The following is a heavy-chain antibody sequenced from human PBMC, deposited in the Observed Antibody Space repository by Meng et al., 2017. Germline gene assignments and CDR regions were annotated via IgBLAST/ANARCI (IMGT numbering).Heavy chain of an antibody. CDR2: INHSGST. V-gene: IGHV4-34*02. J-gene: IGHJ4*02. CDR1: VGSFSGYY. Sequence: VPLGEWGGVLLKPSETRCVTGAVIVGSFSGYYWSRIRQPPGKGLEWIGEINHSGSTNYNPSLKSRVTISVDTSKNQFSLKLSSVTAADTAVYYCARRGQTYWDGPGKREVFDYWGQGTLVTVSS. CDR3: ARRGQTYWDGPGKREVFDY. D-gene: IGHD1-26*01.